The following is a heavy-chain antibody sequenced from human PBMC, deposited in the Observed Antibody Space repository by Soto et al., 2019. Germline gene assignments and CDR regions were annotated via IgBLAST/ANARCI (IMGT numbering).Heavy chain of an antibody. D-gene: IGHD6-13*01. V-gene: IGHV5-51*01. Sequence: ECLKISCKGSGYRLTSYWIGGVRQIPGKGLEWVGIIYPGDSDTRYSPSFQGQVTISADKSISTAYLQWSSLKASDTAMYYCASRVSSSSNAFDIWGQGTMVTVSS. CDR1: GYRLTSYW. CDR3: ASRVSSSSNAFDI. CDR2: IYPGDSDT. J-gene: IGHJ3*02.